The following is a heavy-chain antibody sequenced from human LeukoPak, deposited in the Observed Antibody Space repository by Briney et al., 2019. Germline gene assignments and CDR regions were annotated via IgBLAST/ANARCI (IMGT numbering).Heavy chain of an antibody. J-gene: IGHJ4*02. D-gene: IGHD2-15*01. Sequence: GTSLRLSCAASGFVFGDYGFHWFRQAPGKGLEWVAVKPFDGSNTYYADSVKGRFTISRDNSKNMVYLQMNSLRAEDTALHYCAREPQGGYRSTTSCYLGGIDYWGQGTLVTVSS. CDR1: GFVFGDYG. CDR2: KPFDGSNT. CDR3: AREPQGGYRSTTSCYLGGIDY. V-gene: IGHV3-30*01.